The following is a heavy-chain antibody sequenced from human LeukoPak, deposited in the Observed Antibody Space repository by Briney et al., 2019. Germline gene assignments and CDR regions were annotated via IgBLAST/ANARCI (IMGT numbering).Heavy chain of an antibody. CDR1: GFIFSTYA. J-gene: IGHJ6*02. Sequence: GGSLRLSRAASGFIFSTYAMSWVRQAPGKGLEWVSAISGSGGSTYFADSVKGRFTISRDNSKNTLYLQMNSLRAEDTAVYYCAKAQRDFVVVVAATRDYYYYGMDVWGQGTTVTVSS. V-gene: IGHV3-23*01. D-gene: IGHD2-15*01. CDR3: AKAQRDFVVVVAATRDYYYYGMDV. CDR2: ISGSGGST.